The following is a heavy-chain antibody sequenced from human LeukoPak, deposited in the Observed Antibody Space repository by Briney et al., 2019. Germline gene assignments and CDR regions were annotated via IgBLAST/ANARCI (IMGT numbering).Heavy chain of an antibody. Sequence: GRSLRLSCAASGFTFSSYGMHWVRQAPGKGLEWVAVISYDGGNKYYADSVKGRFTISRDNSKNTLYLQMNSLRAEDTAVYYCAKIRGVAGHFDYWGQGTLVTVSS. CDR1: GFTFSSYG. V-gene: IGHV3-30*18. CDR2: ISYDGGNK. D-gene: IGHD6-19*01. CDR3: AKIRGVAGHFDY. J-gene: IGHJ4*02.